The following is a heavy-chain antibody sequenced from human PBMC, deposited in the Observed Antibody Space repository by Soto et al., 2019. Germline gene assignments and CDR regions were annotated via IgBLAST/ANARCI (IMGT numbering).Heavy chain of an antibody. Sequence: SETLSLTCTVSGGSISSGGYYWSWIRQHPGKGLEWIGYIYYSGSTYYNTSLKSRVTISVDTSKNQFSLKLSSVTAADTAVYYCSRALRSGWELLGFDPWGQGTLVTVS. CDR1: GGSISSGGYY. CDR3: SRALRSGWELLGFDP. D-gene: IGHD1-26*01. CDR2: IYYSGST. V-gene: IGHV4-31*03. J-gene: IGHJ5*02.